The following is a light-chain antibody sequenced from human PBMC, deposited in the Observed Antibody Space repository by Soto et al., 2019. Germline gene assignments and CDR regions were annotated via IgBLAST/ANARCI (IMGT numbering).Light chain of an antibody. CDR2: DVS. Sequence: DIPMTQSPSSRSASVGDRVTITCRASQSISSWLAWYQQKPGKAPRLLIYDVSSLESGVPSRFSGSGSGTEFTLTISSLQPDDFATYYCQQYNTFWTFGQGTKVDIK. CDR3: QQYNTFWT. J-gene: IGKJ1*01. CDR1: QSISSW. V-gene: IGKV1-5*01.